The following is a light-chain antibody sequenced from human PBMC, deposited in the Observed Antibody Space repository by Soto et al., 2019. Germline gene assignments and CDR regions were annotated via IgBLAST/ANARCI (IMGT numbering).Light chain of an antibody. J-gene: IGKJ2*01. CDR1: QSVSNTY. Sequence: VLTQSPGTLSLSPGERATLSCRASQSVSNTYLAWYQQKPGQSPKLLIFGSSDRATGIPDRFSGSASGTDFTLTISSLEPEDFGVYYCQQYGSSPPYTFGQGTKVEIK. CDR3: QQYGSSPPYT. CDR2: GSS. V-gene: IGKV3-20*01.